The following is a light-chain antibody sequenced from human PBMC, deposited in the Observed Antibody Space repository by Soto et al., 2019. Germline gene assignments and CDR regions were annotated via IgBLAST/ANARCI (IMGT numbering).Light chain of an antibody. CDR2: EVS. CDR1: SSDVGGYNY. V-gene: IGLV2-14*01. CDR3: SSYTTSGTPV. Sequence: QSVLTQHASVSGSPGQSITISCTGTSSDVGGYNYLSWYQQHPGKAPRVMIYEVSNRPSGVSNRFSGSKSGNTASLTISGLQAEDEAAYFCSSYTTSGTPVFGGGTKLTVL. J-gene: IGLJ3*02.